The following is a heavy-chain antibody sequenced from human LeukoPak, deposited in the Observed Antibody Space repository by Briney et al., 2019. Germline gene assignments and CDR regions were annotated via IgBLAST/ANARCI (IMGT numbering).Heavy chain of an antibody. D-gene: IGHD4-17*01. CDR1: GYTFTGYY. Sequence: ASVKVSCKASGYTFTGYYMHWVRQAPGQGLEWMGRINPNSGGTNYAQKFQGRVTMTRDTSISTAYMELSRLRSDDTAVYYCARDGGYGDYENWFDPWGQGTLVTVSS. CDR3: ARDGGYGDYENWFDP. CDR2: INPNSGGT. J-gene: IGHJ5*02. V-gene: IGHV1-2*06.